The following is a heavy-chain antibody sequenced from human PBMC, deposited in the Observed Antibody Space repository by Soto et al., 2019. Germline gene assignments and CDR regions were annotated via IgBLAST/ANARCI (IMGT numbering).Heavy chain of an antibody. V-gene: IGHV4-39*01. CDR2: IYYSGST. CDR3: ARHPETAAGTGFYYYGMDV. Sequence: NPSETLSLTCTVSGGSISSSSYYWGWIRQPPRKGLEWIGSIYYSGSTYYNPSLKSRVTISVDTSKNQFSLKLSSVTAADTAVYYCARHPETAAGTGFYYYGMDVWGQGTTVTVSS. CDR1: GGSISSSSYY. D-gene: IGHD6-13*01. J-gene: IGHJ6*02.